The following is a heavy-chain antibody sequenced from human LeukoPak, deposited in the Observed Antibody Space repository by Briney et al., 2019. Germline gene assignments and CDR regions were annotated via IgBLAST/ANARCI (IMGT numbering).Heavy chain of an antibody. Sequence: ASVKVSCKASGCTFTGYYMHWVRQAPGQGLEWMGRINPNSGGTNYAQKFQGRVTMTRDTSISTAYMELSRLRSDDTAVYYCARIIRLAADDDYWGQGTLVTVSS. V-gene: IGHV1-2*06. CDR1: GCTFTGYY. CDR3: ARIIRLAADDDY. CDR2: INPNSGGT. D-gene: IGHD6-13*01. J-gene: IGHJ4*02.